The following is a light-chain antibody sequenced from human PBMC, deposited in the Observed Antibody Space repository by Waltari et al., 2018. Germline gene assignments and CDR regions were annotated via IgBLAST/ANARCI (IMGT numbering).Light chain of an antibody. CDR1: SGSVSSTSY. CDR2: TGI. Sequence: QTVVTQEPSLSVSPGGTVTLTCALSSGSVSSTSYPTWYQQTPGQPPRTLLYTGISRSAGVRDRFSGSILGNTAALTITGAQADDESDYYGSMYMGSGVWVFGGGTKLIVL. J-gene: IGLJ3*02. V-gene: IGLV8-61*01. CDR3: SMYMGSGVWV.